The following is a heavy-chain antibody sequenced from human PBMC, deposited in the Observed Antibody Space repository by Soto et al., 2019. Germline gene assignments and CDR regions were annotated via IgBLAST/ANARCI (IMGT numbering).Heavy chain of an antibody. CDR1: GFTFSSYA. J-gene: IGHJ4*02. D-gene: IGHD3-10*01. CDR3: VKDSVSFGELLEYYFDY. V-gene: IGHV3-64D*08. Sequence: GGSLRLSCSASGFTFSSYAMHWVRQAPGKGLEYVSAISSNGGSTYYADSVKGRFTISRDNSKNTLYLQMSSLRAEDTAVYYCVKDSVSFGELLEYYFDYWGQGTLVTVSS. CDR2: ISSNGGST.